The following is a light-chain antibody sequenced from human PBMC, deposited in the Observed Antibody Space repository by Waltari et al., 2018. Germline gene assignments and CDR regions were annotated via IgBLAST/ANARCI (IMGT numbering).Light chain of an antibody. CDR1: NSDVANYHL. J-gene: IGLJ3*02. CDR2: EDS. CDR3: CSYAGSRPWV. Sequence: QSALTQPASVSGSPGQSIAISCTGINSDVANYHLVSWYQQPPGKAPKLIISEDSKRPSGVSHRFSGSKSGNTASLTISGLQAEDEAVYYCCSYAGSRPWVFGGGTKLTV. V-gene: IGLV2-23*01.